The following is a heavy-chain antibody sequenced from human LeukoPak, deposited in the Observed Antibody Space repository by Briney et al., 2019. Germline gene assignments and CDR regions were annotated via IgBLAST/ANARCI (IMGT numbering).Heavy chain of an antibody. CDR2: INTNTGNP. Sequence: ASVKVSCKASGYTFTSYAMNWVRQAPGQGLEWMGWINTNTGNPTYAQGFTGRFVFSLDTSVSTAYLQISSLKAEDTAVYYCARGYGDLYYYYYYMDVWGKGTTVTVSS. V-gene: IGHV7-4-1*02. D-gene: IGHD4-17*01. CDR3: ARGYGDLYYYYYYMDV. CDR1: GYTFTSYA. J-gene: IGHJ6*03.